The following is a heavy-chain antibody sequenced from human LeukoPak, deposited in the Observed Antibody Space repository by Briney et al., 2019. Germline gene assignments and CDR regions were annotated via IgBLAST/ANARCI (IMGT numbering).Heavy chain of an antibody. V-gene: IGHV5-51*01. CDR2: IYPGDSDT. D-gene: IGHD2-2*01. CDR3: ARGYCGSTSCYFDY. J-gene: IGHJ4*02. Sequence: KVGESLKISCKGSGYSFAPYWIGWVRQMPGKGLEWMGIIYPGDSDTRYSPSFQGQVTISADKSIRTAYLQWSSLKASDTAIYYCARGYCGSTSCYFDYWGQGTLVTVSS. CDR1: GYSFAPYW.